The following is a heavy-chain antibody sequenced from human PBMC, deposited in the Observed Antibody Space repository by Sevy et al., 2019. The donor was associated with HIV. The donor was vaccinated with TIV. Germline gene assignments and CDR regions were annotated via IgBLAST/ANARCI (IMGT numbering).Heavy chain of an antibody. D-gene: IGHD3-10*01. Sequence: GESLKISCAASGFTFNYYFMNWVRQAPGKGLEWVSYISSHSSYINYADSVKGRFTISRDNAKNSLYLQMNSLRAEDTAVYYCARGDYYGALYYFDYWGQGALVTVSS. V-gene: IGHV3-21*01. CDR3: ARGDYYGALYYFDY. CDR2: ISSHSSYI. J-gene: IGHJ4*02. CDR1: GFTFNYYF.